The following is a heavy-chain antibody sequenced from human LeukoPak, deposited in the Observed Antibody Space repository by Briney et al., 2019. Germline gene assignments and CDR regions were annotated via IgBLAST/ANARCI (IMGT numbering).Heavy chain of an antibody. V-gene: IGHV1-8*01. CDR2: MNPNSGNT. Sequence: ASVKVSCKASGYTFTTYDINWVRQATGQGLEWMAWMNPNSGNTGYAQKFQGRVTMTRNTSISTAYMELSSLRSEDTAVYYCARVAGDCGGDCYRLVYWGQGTLVTVAS. J-gene: IGHJ4*02. D-gene: IGHD2-21*01. CDR1: GYTFTTYD. CDR3: ARVAGDCGGDCYRLVY.